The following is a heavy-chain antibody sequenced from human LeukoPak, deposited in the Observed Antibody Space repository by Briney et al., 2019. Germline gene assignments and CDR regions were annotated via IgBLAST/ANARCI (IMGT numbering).Heavy chain of an antibody. CDR3: ARETRKNEFTYYYDSGGGGAFDI. V-gene: IGHV4-30-2*01. Sequence: SETLSLTCTVSGGSISSGGYYWSWIRQPPGKGLEWIGYIYHSGSTYYNPSLKSRVTISVDRSKNQFSLKLSSVTAADTAVYYCARETRKNEFTYYYDSGGGGAFDIWGQGTMVTVSS. J-gene: IGHJ3*02. CDR2: IYHSGST. CDR1: GGSISSGGYY. D-gene: IGHD3-22*01.